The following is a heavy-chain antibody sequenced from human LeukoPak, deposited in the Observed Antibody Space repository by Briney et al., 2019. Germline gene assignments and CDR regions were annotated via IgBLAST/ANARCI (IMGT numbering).Heavy chain of an antibody. CDR3: ARAYSLYDAFDI. V-gene: IGHV3-21*01. Sequence: GGSLRLSCAASGFTFSSYSMNWVRQAPGKGLEWVSSISSSSSYIYYADSVKGRFTISRDNSKNTLYLQMNSLRAEDTAVYYCARAYSLYDAFDIWGQGTMVTVSS. CDR2: ISSSSSYI. J-gene: IGHJ3*02. D-gene: IGHD5-12*01. CDR1: GFTFSSYS.